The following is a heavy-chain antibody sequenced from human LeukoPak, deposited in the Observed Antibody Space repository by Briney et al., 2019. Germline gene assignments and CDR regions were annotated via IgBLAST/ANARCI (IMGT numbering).Heavy chain of an antibody. D-gene: IGHD3-10*01. Sequence: SETLSLTCAVYGGSFSGYYWSWIRQPPGKGLEWIGEINHSGSTNYNPSLKSRVTISVDTSKNQFSLKLSSVTAADTGVYYCARGKGYYGSGRSILFDPWGQGTLVTVSS. CDR1: GGSFSGYY. J-gene: IGHJ5*02. V-gene: IGHV4-34*01. CDR2: INHSGST. CDR3: ARGKGYYGSGRSILFDP.